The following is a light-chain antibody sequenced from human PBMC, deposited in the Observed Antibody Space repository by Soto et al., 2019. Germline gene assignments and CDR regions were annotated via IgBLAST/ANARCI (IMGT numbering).Light chain of an antibody. CDR3: HHYGSSLPDT. CDR1: QTISSSH. V-gene: IGKV3-20*01. J-gene: IGKJ2*01. CDR2: GAS. Sequence: EIVLTQSPGTLSLSPGERATLSCRASQTISSSHLAWYQQKPGQAPRLLIYGASSRATDIPDRFSGSGSGADFTLTISRLKPEDFAVYYCHHYGSSLPDTFGQGTKLEIK.